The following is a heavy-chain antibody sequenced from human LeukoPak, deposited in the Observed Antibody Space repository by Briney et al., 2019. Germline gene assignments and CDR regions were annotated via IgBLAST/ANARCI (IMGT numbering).Heavy chain of an antibody. CDR1: GGSISSSSYY. V-gene: IGHV4-39*07. CDR2: IYYSGST. D-gene: IGHD3-22*01. CDR3: ARRPDSSGHQYYFDY. Sequence: KPSETLSLTCTVSGGSISSSSYYWGWIRQPPGKGLEWIGSIYYSGSTYYNPSLKSRVTISVDTSKNQFSLKLSSVTAADTAVYYCARRPDSSGHQYYFDYWGQGTLVTVSS. J-gene: IGHJ4*02.